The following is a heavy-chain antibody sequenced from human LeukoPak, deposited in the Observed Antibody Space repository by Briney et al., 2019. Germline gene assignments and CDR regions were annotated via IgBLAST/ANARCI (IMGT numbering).Heavy chain of an antibody. J-gene: IGHJ3*02. V-gene: IGHV1-69*13. CDR3: ARVRYQVVVIAYDAFDI. CDR2: IIPIFGTA. D-gene: IGHD2-21*01. CDR1: GGTFSSYA. Sequence: SVKVSCKASGGTFSSYAISWVRQAPGQGLEWMGGIIPIFGTANYAQKFQGRVTITADESTSTAYMELSGLRSEDTAVYYCARVRYQVVVIAYDAFDIWGQGTMVTVSS.